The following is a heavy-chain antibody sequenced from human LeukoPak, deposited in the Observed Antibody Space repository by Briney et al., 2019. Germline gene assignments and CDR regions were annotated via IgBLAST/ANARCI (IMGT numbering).Heavy chain of an antibody. CDR1: GFTFGSYW. D-gene: IGHD3-10*01. CDR2: INSDGSST. J-gene: IGHJ3*02. Sequence: PGGSLRLSCAASGFTFGSYWMDWVRQAPGKGLVWVSRINSDGSSTIYADSVKGRFTISRDNAKNTLYLQMNSLRAEDTALYYCVRDDSRPGEAFDIWGQGTMVTVSS. CDR3: VRDDSRPGEAFDI. V-gene: IGHV3-74*01.